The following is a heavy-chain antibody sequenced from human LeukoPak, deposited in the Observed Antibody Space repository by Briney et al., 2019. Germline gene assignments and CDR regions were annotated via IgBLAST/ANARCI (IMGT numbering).Heavy chain of an antibody. V-gene: IGHV3-23*01. Sequence: PGGSLGLSCAASGLTLSSSSMSWVRQAPGKGLEWDSAISGSGDSTYYPDSVKGRVTISRDNSKNTLYLQMNSLRAEDTAVYYCAKMGGSGSYYNVISDWFDPWGQGTLVTVSS. CDR1: GLTLSSSS. J-gene: IGHJ5*02. CDR2: ISGSGDST. CDR3: AKMGGSGSYYNVISDWFDP. D-gene: IGHD3-10*01.